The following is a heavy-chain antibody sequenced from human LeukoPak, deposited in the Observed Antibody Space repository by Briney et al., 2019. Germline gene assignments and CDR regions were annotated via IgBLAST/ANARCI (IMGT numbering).Heavy chain of an antibody. CDR1: GGSISSSSHY. J-gene: IGHJ4*02. V-gene: IGHV4-39*01. D-gene: IGHD4-23*01. CDR3: ARYDYGGNSDY. CDR2: IYYGGRT. Sequence: SETLSLTCTVSGGSISSSSHYWGWIRQPPGKGLEWVGSIYYGGRTYSNPSLKSRVTISVDTSKNQFSLKLSSVTAADTAVYYCARYDYGGNSDYWGQGTLVTVSS.